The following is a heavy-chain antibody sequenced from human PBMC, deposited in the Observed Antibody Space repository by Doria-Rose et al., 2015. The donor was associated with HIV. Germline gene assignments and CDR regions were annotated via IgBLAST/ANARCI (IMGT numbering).Heavy chain of an antibody. V-gene: IGHV2-26*01. D-gene: IGHD6-13*01. CDR1: GVSLSSPGMG. CDR3: ARIKSSRWYHKYYFDF. J-gene: IGHJ4*02. Sequence: QITLKESGPVLVKPTETLTLTCTVSGVSLSSPGMGVSWIRQPPGMALEWLANIFSDDERSYKTSLKSRLTISRGTSKSQAVLTMTDMDPVDTATYYCARIKSSRWYHKYYFDFWGQGTLVIVSA. CDR2: IFSDDER.